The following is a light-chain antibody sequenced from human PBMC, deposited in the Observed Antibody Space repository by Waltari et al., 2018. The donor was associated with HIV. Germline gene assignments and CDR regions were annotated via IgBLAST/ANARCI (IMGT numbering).Light chain of an antibody. J-gene: IGLJ1*01. CDR3: CSYAGSYTYV. Sequence: QSALTQPRSVSGLPGQSVTISCTGPSSDVGGYSFVYWYQPHPAKSPRLMIYDVNRRPSGVPGRFSGSKSGNTASLTISGLQAEDEADYYCCSYAGSYTYVFGTGTEVTVL. V-gene: IGLV2-11*01. CDR1: SSDVGGYSF. CDR2: DVN.